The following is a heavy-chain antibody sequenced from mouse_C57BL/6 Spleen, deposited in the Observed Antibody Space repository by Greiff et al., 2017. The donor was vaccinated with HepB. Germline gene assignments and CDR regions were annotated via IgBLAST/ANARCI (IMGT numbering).Heavy chain of an antibody. D-gene: IGHD2-4*01. Sequence: VQLQESGAELVRPGASVKLSCKASGYTFTDYYINWVKQRPGQGLEWIARIYPGSGNTYYNEKFKGKATLTAEKSSSTAYMQLSSLTSEDSAVYFCARSAYYDYDGGYAYWGQGTLVTVSA. CDR3: ARSAYYDYDGGYAY. V-gene: IGHV1-76*01. CDR1: GYTFTDYY. CDR2: IYPGSGNT. J-gene: IGHJ3*01.